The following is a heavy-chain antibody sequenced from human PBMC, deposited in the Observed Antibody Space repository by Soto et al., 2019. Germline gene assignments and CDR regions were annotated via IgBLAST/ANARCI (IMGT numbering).Heavy chain of an antibody. CDR1: GFTFDNYA. J-gene: IGHJ6*01. Sequence: EVQLLESGGGLVQPGGSLRLSCAASGFTFDNYAMHWVRQAPGKGLEWVSGISWNSGSIGYVDSVKGRFTISRDNAKNSLYLQMNSLRAEDTALYYCAKDMATVVNYYGVDVWGQGTTVTVSS. V-gene: IGHV3-9*01. CDR2: ISWNSGSI. D-gene: IGHD5-12*01. CDR3: AKDMATVVNYYGVDV.